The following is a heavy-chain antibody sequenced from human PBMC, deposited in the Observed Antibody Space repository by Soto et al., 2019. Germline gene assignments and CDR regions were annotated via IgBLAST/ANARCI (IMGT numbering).Heavy chain of an antibody. D-gene: IGHD3-22*01. CDR2: IVVGSGNT. CDR1: GFTFTSSA. V-gene: IGHV1-58*01. CDR3: AADSSGVTMNH. J-gene: IGHJ5*02. Sequence: GASVKVSCKASGFTFTSSAVQWVRQAHGQRLEWIGWIVVGSGNTNYAQKFQERVTITRDMSTSTAYMELSSLRSEDTAVYHCAADSSGVTMNHWGQGTLVTVSS.